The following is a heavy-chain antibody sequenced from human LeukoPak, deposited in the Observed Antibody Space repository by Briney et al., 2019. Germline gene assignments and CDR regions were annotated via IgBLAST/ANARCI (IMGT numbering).Heavy chain of an antibody. Sequence: PGGSLRLSCAASGFTFHTYGMHWVRQAPGKGLEYVSGIGPDGGTTYYAKSVKGRFTISRHNSKSMMYLQMGSLTADDMAVYYCARGAQLTDYWGQGTLVTVSS. CDR1: GFTFHTYG. V-gene: IGHV3-64*01. D-gene: IGHD6-13*01. CDR3: ARGAQLTDY. CDR2: IGPDGGTT. J-gene: IGHJ4*02.